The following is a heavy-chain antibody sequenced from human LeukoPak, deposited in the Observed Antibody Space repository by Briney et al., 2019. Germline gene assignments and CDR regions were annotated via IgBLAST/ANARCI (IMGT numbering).Heavy chain of an antibody. D-gene: IGHD6-19*01. V-gene: IGHV3-33*01. CDR1: GFTFSSYG. CDR3: ARDHSSGWYSDYFDY. Sequence: VGSLRLSCAASGFTFSSYGMHWVRQAPGKGLEWVAVIWYDGSNKYYADSVKGRFTISRDNSKNTLYLQMNSLRAEDTAVYYCARDHSSGWYSDYFDYWGQGTLVTVSS. J-gene: IGHJ4*02. CDR2: IWYDGSNK.